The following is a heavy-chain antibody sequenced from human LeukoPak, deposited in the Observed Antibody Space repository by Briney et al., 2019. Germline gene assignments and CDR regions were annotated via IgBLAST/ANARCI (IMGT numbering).Heavy chain of an antibody. D-gene: IGHD3-16*02. CDR1: TYISSDFG. J-gene: IGHJ6*03. V-gene: IGHV1-18*01. Sequence: GASVKVSCKASTYISSDFGISWVRLAPGGGLEWMGWVSGDNGQTNYGHKFYGGVTMTMETSTNTASMELRGLRSDDTAIYYCARVYLYTTGWSAAYYYFMDVWGKGTTVIVSS. CDR3: ARVYLYTTGWSAAYYYFMDV. CDR2: VSGDNGQT.